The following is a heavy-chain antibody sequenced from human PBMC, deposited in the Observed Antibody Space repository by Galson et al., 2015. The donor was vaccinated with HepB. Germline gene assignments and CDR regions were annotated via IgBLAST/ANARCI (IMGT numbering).Heavy chain of an antibody. Sequence: SLRLSCAVSGFTFSRSWMSWVRQAPGKGLEWVSTIKEDGSDKHYGDSVKGRFTISRDNAKNSLYLQMNSLRPEDTAVYYCARESDMATIVEVFDFWGQGTLVTVSA. CDR3: ARESDMATIVEVFDF. CDR1: GFTFSRSW. D-gene: IGHD5-12*01. V-gene: IGHV3-7*01. CDR2: IKEDGSDK. J-gene: IGHJ4*02.